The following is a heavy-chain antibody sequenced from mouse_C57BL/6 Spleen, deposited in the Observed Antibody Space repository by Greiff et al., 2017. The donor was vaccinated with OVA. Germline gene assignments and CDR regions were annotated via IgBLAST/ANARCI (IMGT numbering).Heavy chain of an antibody. CDR1: GYTFTSYW. Sequence: QVQLQQPGAELVMPGASVKLSCKASGYTFTSYWMHWVKQRPGQGLEWIGEIDPSDSYTNYNQKFKGKSTLTVDKSSSTAYMQLSSLTSEDSAVYYCARTGYYGSRPLDYWGQGTTLTVSS. V-gene: IGHV1-69*01. D-gene: IGHD1-1*01. J-gene: IGHJ2*01. CDR2: IDPSDSYT. CDR3: ARTGYYGSRPLDY.